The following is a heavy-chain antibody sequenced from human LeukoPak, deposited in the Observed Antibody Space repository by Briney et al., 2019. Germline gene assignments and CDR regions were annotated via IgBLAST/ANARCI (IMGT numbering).Heavy chain of an antibody. CDR1: GFSFSAYP. CDR2: ISASGDVT. CDR3: AKSLFTSATGTGRAFHI. Sequence: GGSLRLSCSASGFSFSAYPMGWVRQAPGKGLQWLSGISASGDVTFHADRVKGRFAISRDNSKNTLYLQMTGLRAGDTAEYYCAKSLFTSATGTGRAFHIWGQGTMVTVSS. D-gene: IGHD1-1*01. J-gene: IGHJ3*02. V-gene: IGHV3-23*01.